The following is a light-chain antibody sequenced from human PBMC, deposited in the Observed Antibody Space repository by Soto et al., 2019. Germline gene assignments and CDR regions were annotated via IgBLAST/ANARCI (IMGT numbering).Light chain of an antibody. V-gene: IGLV2-8*01. J-gene: IGLJ2*01. CDR1: SSDVGGYKY. CDR3: SSDANNNILV. Sequence: QSALTQPPSASGSPRQSVTISCTGTSSDVGGYKYVSWYQQRPGEAPKLLIFEVTKRPSGVPDRFSGSQSGNTASLTVSGLQAEDEADYYCSSDANNNILVFGGGTKLTVL. CDR2: EVT.